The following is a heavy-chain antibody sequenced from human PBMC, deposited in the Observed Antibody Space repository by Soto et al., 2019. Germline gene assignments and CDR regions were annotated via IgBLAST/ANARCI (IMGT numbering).Heavy chain of an antibody. V-gene: IGHV1-18*01. CDR1: GYTFTSYG. J-gene: IGHJ6*02. CDR2: ISAYNGNT. Sequence: ASVKVSCKASGYTFTSYGISWVRQAPGQGLEWMGWISAYNGNTNYAQKLQGRVTMTTDTSTSTAYMELRSLRSDDTAVYYCARTYSSSSVYYYYGMDVWGQGTTVTVSS. D-gene: IGHD6-13*01. CDR3: ARTYSSSSVYYYYGMDV.